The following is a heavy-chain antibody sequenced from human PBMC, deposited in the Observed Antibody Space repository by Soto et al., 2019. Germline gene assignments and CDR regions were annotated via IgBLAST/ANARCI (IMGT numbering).Heavy chain of an antibody. CDR2: IYYSGST. CDR3: ARVGDSSTLMVRGVNPAFDF. J-gene: IGHJ4*02. CDR1: GGSISSAGYY. Sequence: SETRSLTCTLSGGSISSAGYYWCWIRQHPGKGLEWIWYIYYSGSTYYNPSLKSRVTIPVDTSKNQFSLKLSSVTAADAAVYSCARVGDSSTLMVRGVNPAFDFWGQGTLVTVSS. D-gene: IGHD3-10*01. V-gene: IGHV4-31*03.